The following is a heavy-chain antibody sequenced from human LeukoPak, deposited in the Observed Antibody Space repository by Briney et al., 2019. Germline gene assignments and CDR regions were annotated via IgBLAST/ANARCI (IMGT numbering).Heavy chain of an antibody. J-gene: IGHJ6*02. CDR3: ASLVSRFLETPYYYYGMDV. Sequence: ASVKVSCKASGGTFSSYAISWVRQAPGKGLEWMGRIIPIFGIANYAQKFQGRVTITADKSTSTAYMELSSLRSEDTAVYYCASLVSRFLETPYYYYGMDVWGQGTTVTVSS. CDR2: IIPIFGIA. D-gene: IGHD3-3*01. CDR1: GGTFSSYA. V-gene: IGHV1-69*04.